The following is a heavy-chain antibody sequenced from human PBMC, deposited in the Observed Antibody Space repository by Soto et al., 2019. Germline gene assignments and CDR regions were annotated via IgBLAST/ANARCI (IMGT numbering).Heavy chain of an antibody. V-gene: IGHV1-69*13. D-gene: IGHD6-13*01. CDR2: IITFYGAA. CDR1: GDRFSTHA. CDR3: ASPGKPRSRGPCMDV. J-gene: IGHJ6*02. Sequence: ASVKVSCKASGDRFSTHAINWVRQAPGQGLEWLGGIITFYGAAMYAQKFQGRVTITADEFTTTAYMELSSLTSEDTAVYFCASPGKPRSRGPCMDVWGQGTTFTVSS.